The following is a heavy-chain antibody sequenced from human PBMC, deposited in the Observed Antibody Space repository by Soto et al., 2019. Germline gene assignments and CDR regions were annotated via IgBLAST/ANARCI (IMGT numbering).Heavy chain of an antibody. CDR3: ARAEEYAYYFDY. CDR1: GFTFSSYG. CDR2: IWYDGSNK. Sequence: QVQLVESGGGVVQPGRSLRLSCAASGFTFSSYGMHWVRQAPGKGLEWVAVIWYDGSNKYYADSVKGRFTISRDNSKNTLYLQMNSLRAEDTAVYYCARAEEYAYYFDYWGQGTLVTVSS. V-gene: IGHV3-33*01. J-gene: IGHJ4*02. D-gene: IGHD2-2*01.